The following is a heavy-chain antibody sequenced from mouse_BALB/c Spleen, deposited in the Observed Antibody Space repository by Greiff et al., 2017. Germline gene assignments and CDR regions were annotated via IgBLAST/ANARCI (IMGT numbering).Heavy chain of an antibody. J-gene: IGHJ4*01. CDR2: INSNGGST. Sequence: EVQRVESGGGLVKLGGSLKLSCAASGFTFSSYYMSWVRQTPEKRLELVAAINSNGGSTYYPDTVKGRFTISRDNAKNTLYLQMSSLKSEDTALYYCARQGENWDGVMDYWGQGTSVTVSS. CDR3: ARQGENWDGVMDY. V-gene: IGHV5-6-2*01. D-gene: IGHD4-1*01. CDR1: GFTFSSYY.